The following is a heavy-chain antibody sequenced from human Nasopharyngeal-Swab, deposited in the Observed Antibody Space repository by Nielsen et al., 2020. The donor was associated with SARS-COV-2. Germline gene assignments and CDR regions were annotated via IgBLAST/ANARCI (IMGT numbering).Heavy chain of an antibody. CDR1: GFSCSIYV. J-gene: IGHJ3*02. CDR3: AKGRGEYYENAFDM. Sequence: GESLKIYCAASGFSCSIYVMSWVRQPPGKGLEWVSTISGSATNTYYADSVKGRFTISRDNSKNTLYLQMNSLRAEDTAVYYCAKGRGEYYENAFDMWGQGTMVTVSS. V-gene: IGHV3-23*01. CDR2: ISGSATNT. D-gene: IGHD3-3*01.